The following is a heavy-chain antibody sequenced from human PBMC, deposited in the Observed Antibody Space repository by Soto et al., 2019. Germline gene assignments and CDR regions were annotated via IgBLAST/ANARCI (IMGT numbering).Heavy chain of an antibody. CDR1: GFTFSSYA. V-gene: IGHV3-30-3*01. CDR2: ISYDGSNK. Sequence: QVQLVESGGGVVQPGRSLRLSCAASGFTFSSYAMHWVRQAPGKGLEWVAVISYDGSNKYYADSVKGRFTISRDNSKNTLYLQMNSLRAEDTAVYYCARDREVGSYYDILTGFDYWGQGTLVTVSS. J-gene: IGHJ4*02. CDR3: ARDREVGSYYDILTGFDY. D-gene: IGHD3-9*01.